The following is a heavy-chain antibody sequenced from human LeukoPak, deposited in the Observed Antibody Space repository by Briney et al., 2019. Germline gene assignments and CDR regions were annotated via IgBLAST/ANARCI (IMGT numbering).Heavy chain of an antibody. CDR2: INPSAGST. CDR1: GYTFTSHY. V-gene: IGHV1-46*01. D-gene: IGHD1-26*01. J-gene: IGHJ5*02. Sequence: ASVKVSCKASGYTFTSHYMHWVRQAPGQGLEWMGVINPSAGSTSYAQKFQGRVIMTRDTSTSTAYMELNTLTSEDTAVYYCARDHSGSQHWFDPWGQGTLVTVSS. CDR3: ARDHSGSQHWFDP.